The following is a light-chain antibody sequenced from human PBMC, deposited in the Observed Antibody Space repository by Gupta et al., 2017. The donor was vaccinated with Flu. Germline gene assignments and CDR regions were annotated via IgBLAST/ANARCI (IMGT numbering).Light chain of an antibody. CDR1: QDIRND. Sequence: DIQMTQSPSSLSASVGDRVTITCRASQDIRNDLGWYQQKPGKAPKRLIYAASNVQGGVPIRFSGSGFGTDFSLTISSLQPEDVATYYCRQQDSSPWTFGQGTKVEI. J-gene: IGKJ1*01. CDR2: AAS. CDR3: RQQDSSPWT. V-gene: IGKV1-17*01.